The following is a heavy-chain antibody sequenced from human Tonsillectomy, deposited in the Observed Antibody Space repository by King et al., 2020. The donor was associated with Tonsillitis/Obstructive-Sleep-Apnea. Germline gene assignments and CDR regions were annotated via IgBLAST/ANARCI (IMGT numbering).Heavy chain of an antibody. CDR2: INPSGGST. CDR3: ARDMSDQIEYSSSLASSDY. Sequence: VQLVESGAEVKKPGASVKVSCKASGYTFTSYYMHWVRQAPGQGLEWMGIINPSGGSTSYAQKFQGKGTMTRDTSTSTAYMELSSLRSEDTAVYYCARDMSDQIEYSSSLASSDYWGQGTLVTVSS. CDR1: GYTFTSYY. D-gene: IGHD6-6*01. V-gene: IGHV1-46*01. J-gene: IGHJ4*02.